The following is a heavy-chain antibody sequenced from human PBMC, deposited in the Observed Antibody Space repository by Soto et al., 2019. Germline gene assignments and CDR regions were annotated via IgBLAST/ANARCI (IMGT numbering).Heavy chain of an antibody. CDR1: GGSISSYY. V-gene: IGHV4-59*08. D-gene: IGHD2-2*01. Sequence: QVQLQESGPGLVKPSETLSLTCTVSGGSISSYYWSWIRQPPGKGLEWIGYIYYSGSTNYNPSLKSRVTISVDTSKNQFSLKLSSVTAADTAVYYCARHFSSTSKGWEEKNWFDPWGQGTLVTVSS. CDR2: IYYSGST. J-gene: IGHJ5*02. CDR3: ARHFSSTSKGWEEKNWFDP.